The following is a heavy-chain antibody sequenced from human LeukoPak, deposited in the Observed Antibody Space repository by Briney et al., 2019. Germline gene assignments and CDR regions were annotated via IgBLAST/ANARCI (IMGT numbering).Heavy chain of an antibody. CDR2: SYHSGST. CDR1: GGSISSSNW. Sequence: PSETLSLTCAVSGGSISSSNWWSWVRQPPGKGLEWIGESYHSGSTNYNPSLKSRVTISVDTSKNQFSLKLSSVTAADTAVYYCGRHYRSGGYYNYYYYYMDVWGKGTTVTISS. D-gene: IGHD3-10*01. V-gene: IGHV4-4*02. CDR3: GRHYRSGGYYNYYYYYMDV. J-gene: IGHJ6*03.